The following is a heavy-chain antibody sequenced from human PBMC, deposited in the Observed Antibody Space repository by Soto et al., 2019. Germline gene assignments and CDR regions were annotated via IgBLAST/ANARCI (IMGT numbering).Heavy chain of an antibody. CDR1: GYTFTSYG. J-gene: IGHJ5*02. V-gene: IGHV1-18*01. Sequence: QVQLVQSGAEVKKPGASVKVSCKASGYTFTSYGISWVRQAPGQGLEWMGWISAYNGNTNYAQKLQGRVTMTTDTSTSPAYMEMRSLRSDDTAVYYCARDPVVVVAATPKTRWFDPWGQGTLVTVSS. D-gene: IGHD2-15*01. CDR3: ARDPVVVVAATPKTRWFDP. CDR2: ISAYNGNT.